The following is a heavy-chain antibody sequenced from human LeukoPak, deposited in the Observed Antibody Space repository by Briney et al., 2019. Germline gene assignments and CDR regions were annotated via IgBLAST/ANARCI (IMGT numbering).Heavy chain of an antibody. J-gene: IGHJ4*02. Sequence: SETLSLTCTVSGGSISPHYWTWIRQTPGKGLEWIGYIFHSGLTNYNSALRSRVTLSVDTARNQLSLKLTSVTAADTAVYYCTREVSTVTFDYWGQGTLVTISS. CDR3: TREVSTVTFDY. CDR2: IFHSGLT. V-gene: IGHV4-59*11. D-gene: IGHD4-17*01. CDR1: GGSISPHY.